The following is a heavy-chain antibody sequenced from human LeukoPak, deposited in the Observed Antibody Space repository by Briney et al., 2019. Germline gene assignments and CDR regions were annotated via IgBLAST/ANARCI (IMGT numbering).Heavy chain of an antibody. CDR1: GFTFSSYS. Sequence: GGSLRLSCAASGFTFSSYSMNWVRQAPGKGLEWVSSISSSSSYIYYADSVKGRFTISRDDAKNSLYLRMNSLRAEDTAVYYCARGISSAAGIYFDYWGQGTLVTVSS. D-gene: IGHD6-13*01. CDR3: ARGISSAAGIYFDY. J-gene: IGHJ4*02. V-gene: IGHV3-21*01. CDR2: ISSSSSYI.